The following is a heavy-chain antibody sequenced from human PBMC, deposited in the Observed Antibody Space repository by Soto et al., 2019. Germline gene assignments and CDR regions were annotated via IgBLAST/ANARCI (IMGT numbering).Heavy chain of an antibody. CDR3: ARSIVVVTALDY. D-gene: IGHD2-21*02. CDR1: GYTFTSYA. J-gene: IGHJ4*02. V-gene: IGHV1-3*05. CDR2: INAANGNT. Sequence: QVQLVQSGAEEKKPGASVKVSCKASGYTFTSYAMHWVRQAPGQRLEWMGWINAANGNTKYSQKFQSRVTITRDTSASTAYMELSSLRSEDTAVYYCARSIVVVTALDYWGQGTLVTVSS.